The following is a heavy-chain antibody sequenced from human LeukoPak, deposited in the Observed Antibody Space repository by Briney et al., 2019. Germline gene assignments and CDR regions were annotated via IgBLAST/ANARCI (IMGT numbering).Heavy chain of an antibody. D-gene: IGHD4-17*01. Sequence: GGYLRLSCTASGFTFGDYAMSWVRQAPGKGLEWVGFIRSKAYGGTTEYAASVKGRFTISRDDSKSIAYLQMNSLKTEDTAVYYCTTTSDYGDHKRWGQGTLVTVSS. V-gene: IGHV3-49*04. J-gene: IGHJ4*02. CDR3: TTTSDYGDHKR. CDR1: GFTFGDYA. CDR2: IRSKAYGGTT.